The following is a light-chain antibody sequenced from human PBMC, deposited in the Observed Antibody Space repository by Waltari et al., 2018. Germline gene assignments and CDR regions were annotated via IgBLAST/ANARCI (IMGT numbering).Light chain of an antibody. CDR3: CSYAGGSAPYV. V-gene: IGLV2-23*01. CDR2: EGS. J-gene: IGLJ1*01. Sequence: QSALTQPASVSGSPGQSITISCTGTSSDVGSYNLVSWFQQHPGKAPKLMIYEGSKRPLGVSNRFSCSKSGNTASLTISGLQAEDEADYYCCSYAGGSAPYVFGTGTKVTVL. CDR1: SSDVGSYNL.